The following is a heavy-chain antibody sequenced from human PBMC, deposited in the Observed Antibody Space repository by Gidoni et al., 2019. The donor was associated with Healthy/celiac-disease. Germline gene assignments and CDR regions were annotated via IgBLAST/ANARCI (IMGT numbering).Heavy chain of an antibody. CDR2: IYYSGST. J-gene: IGHJ5*02. CDR3: ARGRTRIQLWTQDNWFDP. V-gene: IGHV4-30-4*01. CDR1: GGSISRGASY. Sequence: QVQLQESGPGLVKPSQTLSLTCPVSGGSISRGASYWLWIRQPPGKGLEWIGYIYYSGSTYYNPSLKSRVTISVDTSKNQFSLKLSSVTAADTAVYYCARGRTRIQLWTQDNWFDPWGQGTLVTVSS. D-gene: IGHD5-18*01.